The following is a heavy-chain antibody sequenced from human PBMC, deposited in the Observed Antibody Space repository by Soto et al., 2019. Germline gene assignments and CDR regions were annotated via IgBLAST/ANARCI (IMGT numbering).Heavy chain of an antibody. D-gene: IGHD2-2*01. CDR2: ISTSGNT. Sequence: QVQLEESGPGLVKPSETLSLICSVSGVSMRNSYWTWIRQSAGKGLEWLGRISTSGNTNYNPSLDSRLTMSVDTATNQVSLNPTSVTAADTAVYYCARGGGVPALGDPWGQGTLVTVSS. V-gene: IGHV4-4*07. CDR1: GVSMRNSY. CDR3: ARGGGVPALGDP. J-gene: IGHJ5*02.